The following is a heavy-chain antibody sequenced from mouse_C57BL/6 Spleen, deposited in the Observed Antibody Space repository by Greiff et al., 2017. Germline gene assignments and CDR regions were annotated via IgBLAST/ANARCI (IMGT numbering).Heavy chain of an antibody. J-gene: IGHJ2*02. Sequence: QVQLQQSGTELVKPGASVKLSCKASGYTFTSYWMHWVKQRPGKGLEWIGNINPSNGGTNYNEKFKSKATLTVDKSSSTAYMQLSSLTSEDSAVYYCASKLSGGRSYEDYWGQGTSLTVSS. CDR2: INPSNGGT. D-gene: IGHD1-1*01. V-gene: IGHV1-53*01. CDR1: GYTFTSYW. CDR3: ASKLSGGRSYEDY.